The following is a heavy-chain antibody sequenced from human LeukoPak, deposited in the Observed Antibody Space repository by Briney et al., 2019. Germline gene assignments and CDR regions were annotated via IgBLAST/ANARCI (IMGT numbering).Heavy chain of an antibody. D-gene: IGHD3-10*01. CDR2: INPYNGNT. CDR3: ARGNYGALDF. CDR1: GYTFPSHG. Sequence: EASVKVSCKTSGYTFPSHGIAWVRQAAGQGLEWLGWINPYNGNTYDAQKVQGTVTMTTDTSATTAYMELRSLRSDDTAAYYCARGNYGALDFWGQGTMVTVSS. J-gene: IGHJ3*01. V-gene: IGHV1-18*01.